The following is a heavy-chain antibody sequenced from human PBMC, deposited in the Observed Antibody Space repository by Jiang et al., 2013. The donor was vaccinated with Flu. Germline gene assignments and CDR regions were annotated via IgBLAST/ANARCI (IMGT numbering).Heavy chain of an antibody. CDR1: GGSISSSSYY. D-gene: IGHD6-13*01. V-gene: IGHV4-39*07. CDR3: ARRGPATAAHYFDY. CDR2: IYYSGST. Sequence: SGPGLVKPSETLSLTCTVSGGSISSSSYYWGWIRQPPGKGLEWIGTIYYSGSTYYNPSFKSRVSISVDTSKNQFSLKLSSVTAADTAVYYCARRGPATAAHYFDYWGQGTLVTVSS. J-gene: IGHJ4*02.